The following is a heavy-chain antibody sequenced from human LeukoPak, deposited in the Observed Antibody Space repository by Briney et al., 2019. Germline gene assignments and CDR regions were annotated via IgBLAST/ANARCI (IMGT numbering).Heavy chain of an antibody. Sequence: SETLSLTCTVSGGSISSSGNYWSWIRLHPEKGLEWIGCIFNTGSTYYKPSLKSRATISVDTSKNQFSLKLSSVTAADTAVYYCARDQAVDSGFDYWGQGTLVTVSS. D-gene: IGHD2-15*01. CDR2: IFNTGST. J-gene: IGHJ4*02. CDR1: GGSISSSGNY. V-gene: IGHV4-31*03. CDR3: ARDQAVDSGFDY.